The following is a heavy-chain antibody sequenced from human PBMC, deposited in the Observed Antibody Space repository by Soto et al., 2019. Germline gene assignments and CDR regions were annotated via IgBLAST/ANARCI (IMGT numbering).Heavy chain of an antibody. CDR3: VRVSISFGDLFYY. J-gene: IGHJ4*02. CDR1: GYFFTTYF. CDR2: ISPGDGGT. D-gene: IGHD4-17*01. Sequence: QVQLVQSGAEVKKPGASVSVSCKASGYFFTTYFMHWVRHAPGQGLEWVGVISPGDGGTRYAQKFQGRVTMTRVTSTSTAFMELSSLRSEDTAVYYCVRVSISFGDLFYYWGQGTLVTVSA. V-gene: IGHV1-46*03.